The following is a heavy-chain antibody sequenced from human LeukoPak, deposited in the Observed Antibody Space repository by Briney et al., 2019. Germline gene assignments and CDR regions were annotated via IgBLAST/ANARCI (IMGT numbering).Heavy chain of an antibody. CDR1: GFTFSSYW. CDR3: ARGFDYAFWSGPHGWFDP. D-gene: IGHD3-3*01. Sequence: GGSLRLSCAASGFTFSSYWMSWVRQAPGKGLEWVADIKQDGSEKYYVDSVKGRFTISRDNAKNSLYLQMNSLRAEDTAVYYCARGFDYAFWSGPHGWFDPWGQGTLVTVSS. V-gene: IGHV3-7*01. J-gene: IGHJ5*02. CDR2: IKQDGSEK.